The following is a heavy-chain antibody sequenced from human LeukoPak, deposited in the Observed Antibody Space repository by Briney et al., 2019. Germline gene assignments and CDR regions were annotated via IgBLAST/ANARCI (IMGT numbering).Heavy chain of an antibody. D-gene: IGHD3-3*01. J-gene: IGHJ4*02. Sequence: PGGSLRLSCAASGFTFSSYAMSWVRQAPGKGLEWVSAISGGSTYYADSVKGRFTISRDNSKNTLYLQMSSLRAEDTAVYYCARAILSVRFFFDYWGQGTLVTVSS. V-gene: IGHV3-23*01. CDR2: ISGGST. CDR1: GFTFSSYA. CDR3: ARAILSVRFFFDY.